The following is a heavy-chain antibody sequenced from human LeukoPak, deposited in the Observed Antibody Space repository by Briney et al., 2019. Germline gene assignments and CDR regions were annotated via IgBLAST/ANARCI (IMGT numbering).Heavy chain of an antibody. V-gene: IGHV4-59*01. Sequence: SETLSLTCTVSGGSISRYYWSWIRQPPGKGLEWIGYIYYSGSTNYNPSLKSRVTISVDTSKNQFSLKLNSVTAADTAVYYCARDIWDGYNWNYFAYWGQGTLVTVSS. D-gene: IGHD5-24*01. CDR3: ARDIWDGYNWNYFAY. CDR1: GGSISRYY. J-gene: IGHJ4*02. CDR2: IYYSGST.